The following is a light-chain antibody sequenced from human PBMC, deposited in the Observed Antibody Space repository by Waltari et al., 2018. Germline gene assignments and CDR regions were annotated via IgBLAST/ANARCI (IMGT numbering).Light chain of an antibody. CDR1: NXXXXXXXR. Sequence: QXXXXXPPSVSXXXXQTVXXXXXGTNXXXXXXXRVSWYQKPPGTAPTRVXYEVNNRPSXVPDRXSXSXSGNTAXXTISGLXXEDEADYXXSSWXXXXXXXGGTKLTVL. J-gene: IGLJ3*02. CDR3: SSWXXXXX. CDR2: EVN. V-gene: IGLV2-18*02.